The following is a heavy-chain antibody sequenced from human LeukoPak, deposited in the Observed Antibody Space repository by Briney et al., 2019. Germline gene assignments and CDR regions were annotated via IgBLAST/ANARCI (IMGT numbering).Heavy chain of an antibody. D-gene: IGHD3-16*02. Sequence: PGGSLRLSCAASGFTFNIYAMRWVRQAPGKGLEWVSAISGSGGSTYYADSVKGRFTISRDNSKNTLYLQMNSLRAEDTAVYYCARGPMITFGGVIVSFDYWGQGTLVTVSS. V-gene: IGHV3-23*01. J-gene: IGHJ4*02. CDR1: GFTFNIYA. CDR2: ISGSGGST. CDR3: ARGPMITFGGVIVSFDY.